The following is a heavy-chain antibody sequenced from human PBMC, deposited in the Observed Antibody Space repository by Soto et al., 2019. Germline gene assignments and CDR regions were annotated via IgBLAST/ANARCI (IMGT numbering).Heavy chain of an antibody. J-gene: IGHJ5*02. V-gene: IGHV3-48*02. Sequence: GGSLRLSCAASGFTFSSYSMNWVRQAPGKGLEWVSYISSSSSTIYYADSVKGRFTISRDNAKNSLYLQMNSLRDEDTAVYYCARENYGDYRNWFDPWGQGTLVTVS. CDR1: GFTFSSYS. D-gene: IGHD4-17*01. CDR2: ISSSSSTI. CDR3: ARENYGDYRNWFDP.